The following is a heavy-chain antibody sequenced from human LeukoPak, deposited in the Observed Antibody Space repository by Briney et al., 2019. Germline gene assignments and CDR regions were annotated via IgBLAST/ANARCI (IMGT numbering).Heavy chain of an antibody. J-gene: IGHJ3*02. CDR1: GGSISSGGYS. D-gene: IGHD3-3*01. V-gene: IGHV4-30-2*01. Sequence: SETLSLTCAVSGGSISSGGYSWSWIRQPPGKGLEWIGYIYHSGSTYYNPSLKSRVTISVDTSKNQFSLKLSSVTAADTAVYYCARGSNVLRFLEWLFDTYDAFDIWGQGTMVTVSS. CDR2: IYHSGST. CDR3: ARGSNVLRFLEWLFDTYDAFDI.